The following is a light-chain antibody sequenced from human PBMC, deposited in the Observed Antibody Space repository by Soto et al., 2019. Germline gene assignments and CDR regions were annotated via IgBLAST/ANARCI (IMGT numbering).Light chain of an antibody. J-gene: IGLJ1*01. CDR3: NSYTISNTRQIV. CDR1: SSDVGGYNY. CDR2: DVS. V-gene: IGLV2-14*01. Sequence: QSVLTQPASVSGSPGQSITISCTGTSSDVGGYNYVSWYQQHPGKAPKFMIYDVSNRPSGVSTRFSGSKSGNTASLTISGLQAEDEADYYCNSYTISNTRQIVFGTGTKLTVL.